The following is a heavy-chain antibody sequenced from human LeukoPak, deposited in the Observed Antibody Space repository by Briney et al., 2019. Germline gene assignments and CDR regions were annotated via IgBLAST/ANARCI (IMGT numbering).Heavy chain of an antibody. Sequence: PGGSLRLSCAASGFTFNSYGMHWVRQAPGKGLEWVAIIWFDGSNKDYADSVKGRFTIPRDNSKNTVYLQMNSLRVEDTAVYYCARIGSSWSADYWGQGTLVTVSA. V-gene: IGHV3-33*01. J-gene: IGHJ4*02. CDR1: GFTFNSYG. D-gene: IGHD6-13*01. CDR3: ARIGSSWSADY. CDR2: IWFDGSNK.